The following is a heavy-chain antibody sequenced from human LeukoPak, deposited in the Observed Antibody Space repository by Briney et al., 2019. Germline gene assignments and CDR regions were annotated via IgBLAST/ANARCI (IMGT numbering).Heavy chain of an antibody. J-gene: IGHJ6*04. CDR3: ARDLGDIVVVVAATAAYYGMDV. D-gene: IGHD2-15*01. CDR1: GFTFSSYA. CDR2: ISYDGSNK. V-gene: IGHV3-30*04. Sequence: PGGSLRLSCAASGFTFSSYAMHWVRQAPGKGLEWVAVISYDGSNKYYADSVKGRFTISRDNSKNTLYLQMNSLRAEDTAVYYCARDLGDIVVVVAATAAYYGMDVWGKGTTVTVSS.